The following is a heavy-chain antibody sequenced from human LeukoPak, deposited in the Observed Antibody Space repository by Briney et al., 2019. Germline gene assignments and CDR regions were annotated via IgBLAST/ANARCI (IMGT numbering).Heavy chain of an antibody. CDR3: ARGYYFDY. J-gene: IGHJ4*02. CDR2: ISGSGSYI. Sequence: GGSLRLSCAASGFTFSTYSMNWVRQAPGKGLEWVSYISGSGSYIYYADSVKGRFTISRDNGKNSLYLQMNSLRAEDTALYYCARGYYFDYWGQGTLVTVSS. CDR1: GFTFSTYS. V-gene: IGHV3-21*04.